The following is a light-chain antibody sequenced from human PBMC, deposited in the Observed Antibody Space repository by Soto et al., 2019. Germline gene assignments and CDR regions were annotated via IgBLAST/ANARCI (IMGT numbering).Light chain of an antibody. Sequence: QSALTQPPSASGSPGQSVTISCTETSSDVGGYNYVSWYQQHPGKAPKFMIYEVSKRPSGVPDRFSGSKSGNTASLTVSGLQADDEADYYCSSYAGSNNPVIFGGGTQLTVL. J-gene: IGLJ2*01. CDR1: SSDVGGYNY. CDR2: EVS. CDR3: SSYAGSNNPVI. V-gene: IGLV2-8*01.